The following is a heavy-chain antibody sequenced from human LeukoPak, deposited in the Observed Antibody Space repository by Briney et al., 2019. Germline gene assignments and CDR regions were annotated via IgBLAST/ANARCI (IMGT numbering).Heavy chain of an antibody. CDR1: GFTFSSYG. V-gene: IGHV3-30*02. J-gene: IGHJ3*02. D-gene: IGHD1-1*01. Sequence: GGSLRLSCAASGFTFSSYGMHWVRQAPGKGLEWVAFIRYDGSNKYYADSVKGRFTISRDNSRNTLYLQMNSLRGDDTAVYYCAPPDIRPGYNFGYGADGFDIWGQGTMVTVSS. CDR3: APPDIRPGYNFGYGADGFDI. CDR2: IRYDGSNK.